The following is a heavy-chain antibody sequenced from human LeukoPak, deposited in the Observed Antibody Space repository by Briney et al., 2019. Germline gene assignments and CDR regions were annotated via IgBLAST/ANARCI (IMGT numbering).Heavy chain of an antibody. CDR2: INPNSGVT. V-gene: IGHV1-2*02. D-gene: IGHD5-18*01. CDR1: RYTVTGYY. Sequence: AAVTVSCMASRYTVTGYYLHGVRQAPGQGVEWMGWINPNSGVTNFPQKFQGRVTMTRDTSINTAYMELHSLTSDDTAMYYCAKDAYSGFSSSYNMDSWGQGTLVTVSS. J-gene: IGHJ4*02. CDR3: AKDAYSGFSSSYNMDS.